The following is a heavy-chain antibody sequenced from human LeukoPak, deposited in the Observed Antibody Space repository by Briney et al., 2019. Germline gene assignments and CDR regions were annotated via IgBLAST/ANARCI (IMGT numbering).Heavy chain of an antibody. J-gene: IGHJ3*02. V-gene: IGHV3-66*02. Sequence: GGSLGLSCAASGFTVSSNYMSWVRQAPGKGLEWVSVTYSGGSTYYADSVKGRFTISRDNSKNTLYLQMNSLRAEDTAVYYCAREKIAAPDAFDIWGQGTMVTVSS. D-gene: IGHD6-13*01. CDR2: TYSGGST. CDR1: GFTVSSNY. CDR3: AREKIAAPDAFDI.